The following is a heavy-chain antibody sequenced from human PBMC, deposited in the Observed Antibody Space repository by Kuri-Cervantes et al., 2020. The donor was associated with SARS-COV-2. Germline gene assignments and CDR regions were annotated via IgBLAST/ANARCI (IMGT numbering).Heavy chain of an antibody. CDR3: ATPRRYYGDGFDY. Sequence: GESLKISCAASGFTVSSNYMSWVRQAPGKGLEWVSVIYSGGGTYYADSVKGRFTISRDNSKNSLYLQMNSLRAEDTAVYYCATPRRYYGDGFDYWGQGTLVTVSS. J-gene: IGHJ4*02. CDR1: GFTVSSNY. D-gene: IGHD4-17*01. CDR2: IYSGGGT. V-gene: IGHV3-53*01.